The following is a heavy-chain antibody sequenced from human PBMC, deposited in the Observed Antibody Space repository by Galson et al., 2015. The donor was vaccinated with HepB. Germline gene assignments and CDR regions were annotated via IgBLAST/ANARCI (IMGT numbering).Heavy chain of an antibody. Sequence: SVKVSCKASGYTFTSYDINWVRQATGQGLEWMGWMNPNSGNTGYAQKFQGRVTMTRNTSISTAYMELSSLRSEDTAVYYCAREWVIAAAGYNWFDPWGQGTLVTVSS. CDR1: GYTFTSYD. D-gene: IGHD6-13*01. V-gene: IGHV1-8*01. CDR3: AREWVIAAAGYNWFDP. CDR2: MNPNSGNT. J-gene: IGHJ5*02.